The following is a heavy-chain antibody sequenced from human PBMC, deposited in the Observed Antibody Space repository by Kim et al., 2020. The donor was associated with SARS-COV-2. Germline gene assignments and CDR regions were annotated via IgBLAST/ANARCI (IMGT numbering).Heavy chain of an antibody. D-gene: IGHD3-22*01. V-gene: IGHV4-39*01. Sequence: SETLSLTCAVTGGSISSNFNYWGWIRQPPGKGLEWIGSVYHSGTTYDSPSLKSRVTVSVDTSKNEFSLKVTSVTAADTAVYFCARLPHDSSGYVDCWGQGVLVTVSS. CDR1: GGSISSNFNY. CDR2: VYHSGTT. CDR3: ARLPHDSSGYVDC. J-gene: IGHJ4*02.